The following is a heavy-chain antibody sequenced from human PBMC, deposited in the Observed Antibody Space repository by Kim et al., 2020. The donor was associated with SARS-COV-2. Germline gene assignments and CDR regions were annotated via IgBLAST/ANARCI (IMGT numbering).Heavy chain of an antibody. D-gene: IGHD5-12*01. CDR2: IYYSGST. Sequence: SETLSLTCTVSGGSISSYYWSWIRQPPGKGLEWIGYIYYSGSTNYNPSLKSRVTISVDTSKNQFSLKLSSVTAADTAVYYCATVRRRDGYTFDYWGQGTLVTVSS. V-gene: IGHV4-59*01. CDR3: ATVRRRDGYTFDY. J-gene: IGHJ4*02. CDR1: GGSISSYY.